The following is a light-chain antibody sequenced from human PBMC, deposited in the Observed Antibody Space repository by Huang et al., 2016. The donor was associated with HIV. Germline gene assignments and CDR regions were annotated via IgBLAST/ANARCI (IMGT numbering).Light chain of an antibody. Sequence: DIVMTQSPLSLPVTPGEPASMSCRSSQSLLHSNGYNYLGWYLQKPGQSPQLLVYFGSHRASGVPDRFSGSGSGTDFALKISRVEAEDVGIYYCMQALQTPPYTFGQGTKLEIK. CDR2: FGS. J-gene: IGKJ2*01. CDR1: QSLLHSNGYNY. V-gene: IGKV2-28*01. CDR3: MQALQTPPYT.